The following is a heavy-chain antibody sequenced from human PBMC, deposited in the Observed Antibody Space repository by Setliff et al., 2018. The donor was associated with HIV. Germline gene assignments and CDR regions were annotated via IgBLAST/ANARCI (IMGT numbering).Heavy chain of an antibody. CDR1: GFTFSTYA. V-gene: IGHV3-49*04. J-gene: IGHJ6*03. CDR2: VRSKGYGGTT. Sequence: PGGSLRLSCAASGFTFSTYAMSWVRQAPGKGLEWVGFVRSKGYGGTTEHAASVKGRYTISRDDSKSVAYLQMNSLKTEDTAVYYCTRGIQYYNLWRGYTNYYHMDVWGRGTTVTVSS. D-gene: IGHD3-3*01. CDR3: TRGIQYYNLWRGYTNYYHMDV.